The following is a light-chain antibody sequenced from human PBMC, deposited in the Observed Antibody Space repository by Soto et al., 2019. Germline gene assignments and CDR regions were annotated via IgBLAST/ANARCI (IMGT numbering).Light chain of an antibody. V-gene: IGKV1-5*03. Sequence: DSHMTQSPSTLSASVGDRVTVTCRASQSISGWLAWYQQKPGKAPKLLIYKASTLKSGVPSRFSGSGSGTEITLTISSLQPDDFATYYCQHYNSYSEAFGQGTKVDI. J-gene: IGKJ1*01. CDR1: QSISGW. CDR2: KAS. CDR3: QHYNSYSEA.